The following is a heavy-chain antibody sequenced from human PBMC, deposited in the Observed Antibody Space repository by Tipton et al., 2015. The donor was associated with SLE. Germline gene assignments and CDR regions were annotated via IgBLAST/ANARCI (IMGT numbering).Heavy chain of an antibody. CDR3: ARGTYYYGMDV. Sequence: TLSLTCAVYGGSLSGHYWSWIRQPPGKGLECIGESNESGKTNYNSALKSRATISVDTSKNQFSLNLSSVTAADTAVYYCARGTYYYGMDVWGQGTTVTVSS. V-gene: IGHV4-34*01. CDR2: SNESGKT. CDR1: GGSLSGHY. J-gene: IGHJ6*02.